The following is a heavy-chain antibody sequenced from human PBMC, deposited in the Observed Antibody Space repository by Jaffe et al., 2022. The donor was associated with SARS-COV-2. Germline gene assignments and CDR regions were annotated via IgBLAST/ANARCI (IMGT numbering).Heavy chain of an antibody. J-gene: IGHJ6*02. V-gene: IGHV4-39*01. Sequence: QLQLQESGPGLVKPSETLSLTCTVSGGSISSSSYYWGWIRQPPGKGLEWIGSIYYSGSTYYNPSLKSRVTISVDTSKNQFSLKLSSVTAADTAVYYCAEGPCGGSCYDPSYYYGMDVWGQGTTVTVSS. CDR1: GGSISSSSYY. CDR3: AEGPCGGSCYDPSYYYGMDV. D-gene: IGHD2-15*01. CDR2: IYYSGST.